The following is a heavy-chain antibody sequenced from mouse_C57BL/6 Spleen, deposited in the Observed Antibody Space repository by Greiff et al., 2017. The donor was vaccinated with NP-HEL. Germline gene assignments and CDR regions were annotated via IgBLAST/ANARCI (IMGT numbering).Heavy chain of an antibody. V-gene: IGHV1-53*01. CDR1: GYTFTSYW. CDR3: ARLRSSYDYFDY. J-gene: IGHJ2*01. Sequence: QVQLQQSGTELVKPGASVKLSCKASGYTFTSYWMHWVKQRPGQGLEWIGNINPSNGGTNYNEKFKSKATLTVDKSSSTAYMQLSSLTSDDSAVYYCARLRSSYDYFDYWGQGTTLTVSS. CDR2: INPSNGGT. D-gene: IGHD1-1*01.